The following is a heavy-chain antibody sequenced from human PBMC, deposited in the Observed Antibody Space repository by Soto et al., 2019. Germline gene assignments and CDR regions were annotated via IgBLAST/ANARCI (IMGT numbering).Heavy chain of an antibody. V-gene: IGHV3-33*01. J-gene: IGHJ6*02. D-gene: IGHD4-17*01. CDR3: ARDPSDHGYYYGMDV. CDR2: IWYDGSNK. CDR1: GFTFSSYG. Sequence: PGGSLRLSCAASGFTFSSYGMHWVRQAPGKGLEWVAVIWYDGSNKYYADSVKGRFTISRDNSKNTLYLQMNSLRAEDTAVYYCARDPSDHGYYYGMDVWGQGTTVTVSS.